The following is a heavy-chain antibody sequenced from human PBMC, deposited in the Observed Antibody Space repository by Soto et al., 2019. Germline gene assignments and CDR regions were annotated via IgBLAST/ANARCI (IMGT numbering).Heavy chain of an antibody. V-gene: IGHV1-18*01. J-gene: IGHJ6*02. D-gene: IGHD5-18*01. CDR1: GYSFTSYG. Sequence: ASVKVSCKASGYSFTSYGLGWVRQVPGQGPEWMGWISPYNGRTNYAQSVKGRVVMTTDISTNTIYLELRSLRSDDSAIYYCGRCRTDSYAMDVWGQGTTVTVSS. CDR3: GRCRTDSYAMDV. CDR2: ISPYNGRT.